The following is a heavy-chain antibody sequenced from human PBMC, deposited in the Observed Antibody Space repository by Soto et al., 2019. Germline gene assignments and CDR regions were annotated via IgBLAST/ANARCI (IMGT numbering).Heavy chain of an antibody. V-gene: IGHV3-30*18. CDR3: AKAVPPFVVVTASDY. D-gene: IGHD2-21*02. CDR2: ISYDGTNK. Sequence: PGGSLRLSCAASGLTFRNFGMHWVRQPPGKGLEWVAVISYDGTNKYYADPVKGRFTITRDNSKNTLYLQINSLRAEDTAVYYCAKAVPPFVVVTASDYGGQGTLVTAPQ. CDR1: GLTFRNFG. J-gene: IGHJ4*02.